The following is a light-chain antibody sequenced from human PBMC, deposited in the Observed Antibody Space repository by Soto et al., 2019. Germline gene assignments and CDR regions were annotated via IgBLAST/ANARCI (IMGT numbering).Light chain of an antibody. Sequence: QSALTQPPSVSGSPGQSVTISCTGTSSDVGSYNRVSWYQQPPGTAPKLMIYEVSNRPSGVPDRFSGSKSGNTASLTISGLQAEDESDYYCSLYTSSSNYVYGTGIKVTVL. V-gene: IGLV2-18*01. CDR3: SLYTSSSNYV. J-gene: IGLJ1*01. CDR1: SSDVGSYNR. CDR2: EVS.